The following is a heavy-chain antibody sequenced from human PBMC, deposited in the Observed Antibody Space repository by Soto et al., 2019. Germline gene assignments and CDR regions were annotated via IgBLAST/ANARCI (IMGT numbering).Heavy chain of an antibody. CDR3: AKVVVAATRHTDFDS. V-gene: IGHV4-39*02. J-gene: IGHJ4*02. CDR1: GASFSDANYY. Sequence: KTSETLSLTCIVSGASFSDANYYWVWIRQPPGEGLEWIGSFYYSGSTYYNPSLKSRVTISVDTSKNHFSLKLSSATAADTAVYYCAKVVVAATRHTDFDSWGQGTLVTVSS. CDR2: FYYSGST. D-gene: IGHD2-15*01.